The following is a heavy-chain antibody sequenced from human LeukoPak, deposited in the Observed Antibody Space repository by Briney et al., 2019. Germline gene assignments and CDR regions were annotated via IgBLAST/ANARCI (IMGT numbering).Heavy chain of an antibody. CDR2: IYYTGST. Sequence: SETLSLTCAVYGGSFSGYYWRWSRQPPGEALEYIGCIYYTGSTNYNPSLNSRVTISVDTSKNQFALKLSSVTAADTAVYYCARVVGGVGLDYWGQGTLVTVSS. CDR1: GGSFSGYY. D-gene: IGHD3-16*01. V-gene: IGHV4-59*01. J-gene: IGHJ4*02. CDR3: ARVVGGVGLDY.